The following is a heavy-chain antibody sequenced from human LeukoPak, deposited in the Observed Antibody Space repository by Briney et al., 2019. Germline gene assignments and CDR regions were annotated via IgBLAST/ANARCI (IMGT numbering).Heavy chain of an antibody. D-gene: IGHD3-22*01. Sequence: SETQSLTCTVSGGSISSYYWSWIRQPPGKGLECIGYIYYSGSTNYNPSLKSRVTISVDTSKNQFSLKLSSVTAADTAVYYCARRTYFYDSSGYYFDYWGQGTLVTVSS. J-gene: IGHJ4*02. V-gene: IGHV4-59*01. CDR1: GGSISSYY. CDR2: IYYSGST. CDR3: ARRTYFYDSSGYYFDY.